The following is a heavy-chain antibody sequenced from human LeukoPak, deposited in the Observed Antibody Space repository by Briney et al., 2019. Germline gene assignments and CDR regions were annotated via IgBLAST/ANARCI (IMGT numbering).Heavy chain of an antibody. D-gene: IGHD1-26*01. Sequence: SETLSLTCTVSGGSISSGDYYWSWIRQPPGKGLEWIGYIYYSGSTYYNPSLQSRVTISVDTSKNQFSLKLNSVTAADTAVYYCARGRILGAIAYWGQGTLVTVSS. J-gene: IGHJ4*02. CDR2: IYYSGST. V-gene: IGHV4-30-4*01. CDR3: ARGRILGAIAY. CDR1: GGSISSGDYY.